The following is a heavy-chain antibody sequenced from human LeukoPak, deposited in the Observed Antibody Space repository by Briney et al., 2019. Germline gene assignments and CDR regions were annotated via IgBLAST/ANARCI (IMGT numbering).Heavy chain of an antibody. CDR1: GFTFSSYS. J-gene: IGHJ5*02. Sequence: GGSLRLSCAASGFTFSSYSMNWVRQAPGKGLEWVSSISISSSYIYYADSVKGRFTISRDNAKNSLYLQMNSLRAEDTAVYYCARTYYYDSSGYLGGFSFDPWGQGTLVTVSS. CDR2: ISISSSYI. CDR3: ARTYYYDSSGYLGGFSFDP. D-gene: IGHD3-22*01. V-gene: IGHV3-21*01.